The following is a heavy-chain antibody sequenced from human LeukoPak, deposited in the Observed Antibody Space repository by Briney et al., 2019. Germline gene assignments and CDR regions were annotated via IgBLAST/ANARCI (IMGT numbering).Heavy chain of an antibody. CDR2: IYYSGST. D-gene: IGHD6-19*01. J-gene: IGHJ6*03. Sequence: PSETLSLTCTVSGGSISSYYWSWIRQPPGKGLEWIGYIYYSGSTNYNPSLKSRVTISVDTSQNQFSLKLSPVTAADTAVYYCARRKARAGYYYYMDVWGKGTTVTVSS. V-gene: IGHV4-59*01. CDR3: ARRKARAGYYYYMDV. CDR1: GGSISSYY.